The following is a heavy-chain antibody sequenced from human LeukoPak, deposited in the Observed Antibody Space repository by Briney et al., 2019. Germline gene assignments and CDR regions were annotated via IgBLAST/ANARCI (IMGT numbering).Heavy chain of an antibody. V-gene: IGHV4-30-2*01. J-gene: IGHJ5*02. CDR2: IYHSGST. D-gene: IGHD4-17*01. CDR1: GGSISSGGYY. Sequence: SETLSLTCTVSGGSISSGGYYWSWIRQPPGKGLEWIGYIYHSGSTYYNPSLKSRVTISVDRSKNQFSLKLSSVTAADTAVCYCARCPLRYPHDYGDPAWFDPWGQGTLVTVSS. CDR3: ARCPLRYPHDYGDPAWFDP.